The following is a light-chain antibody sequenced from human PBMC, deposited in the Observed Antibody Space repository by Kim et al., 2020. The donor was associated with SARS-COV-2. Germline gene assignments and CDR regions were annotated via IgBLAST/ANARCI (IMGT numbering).Light chain of an antibody. V-gene: IGKV1-9*01. CDR2: GAS. Sequence: ASVGDRVTITCRASRGISSYLAWYQQRPGRPPKLLMYGASTMQSGVPSRFSGSGAGIDFTLTINNLQPEDFATYYCQQLHSYSITFGQGTRLEIK. CDR3: QQLHSYSIT. CDR1: RGISSY. J-gene: IGKJ5*01.